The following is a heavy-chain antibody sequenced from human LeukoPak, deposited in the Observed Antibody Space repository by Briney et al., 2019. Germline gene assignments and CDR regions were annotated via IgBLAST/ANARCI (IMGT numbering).Heavy chain of an antibody. J-gene: IGHJ5*02. CDR1: GYTFTSYY. V-gene: IGHV1-46*01. Sequence: ASVKVSCKASGYTFTSYYMHWVRQAPGQGLEWMGIINPSSGTTRYAQKFQGRVTMTRVTSTSTVYMDLSSLRSEDTAVYHCARDSDFQNWFHPWGQGTLVTVSS. D-gene: IGHD3-3*01. CDR2: INPSSGTT. CDR3: ARDSDFQNWFHP.